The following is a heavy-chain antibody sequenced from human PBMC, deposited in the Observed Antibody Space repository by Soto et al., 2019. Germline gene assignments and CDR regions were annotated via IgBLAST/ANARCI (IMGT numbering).Heavy chain of an antibody. CDR3: ARGYDSSGYYFPLFDY. CDR2: IYYSGST. CDR1: GSSISSYY. Sequence: QVQLQESGPGLVKPSETLSLTCTVSGSSISSYYWSWIRQPPGKGLEWIGNIYYSGSTNYNPSLKSRVTISVDTSKNQFSLKLSSVTAADTAVYYCARGYDSSGYYFPLFDYWGQGTLVTVSS. D-gene: IGHD3-22*01. J-gene: IGHJ4*02. V-gene: IGHV4-59*01.